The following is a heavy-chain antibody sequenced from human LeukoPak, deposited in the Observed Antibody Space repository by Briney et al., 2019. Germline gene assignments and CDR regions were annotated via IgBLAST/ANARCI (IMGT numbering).Heavy chain of an antibody. CDR1: GDTFSEYY. CDR3: VRLGSSHWFDP. Sequence: ASAKVSSKASGDTFSEYYMHWMLQAPRQRLEWMGRINPDTGDTKYAQMFQGRVILPTDPSMTTAYMELSSLGSYDTAVYYCVRLGSSHWFDPWGQGTLVTVSS. D-gene: IGHD7-27*01. V-gene: IGHV1-2*06. J-gene: IGHJ5*02. CDR2: INPDTGDT.